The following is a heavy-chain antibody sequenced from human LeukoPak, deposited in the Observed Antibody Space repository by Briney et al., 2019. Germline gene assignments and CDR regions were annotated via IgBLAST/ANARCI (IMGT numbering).Heavy chain of an antibody. D-gene: IGHD2-2*01. V-gene: IGHV3-48*01. CDR1: GFTFSSYS. Sequence: AGGSLRLSRAASGFTFSSYSMNWVRQAPGKGLEWVSYISSSSSTIYYADSVKGRFTISRDNAKNSLYLQMNSLRAEDTAVYYCARGRGQLLLGGDAFDIWGQGTMVTVPS. CDR3: ARGRGQLLLGGDAFDI. J-gene: IGHJ3*02. CDR2: ISSSSSTI.